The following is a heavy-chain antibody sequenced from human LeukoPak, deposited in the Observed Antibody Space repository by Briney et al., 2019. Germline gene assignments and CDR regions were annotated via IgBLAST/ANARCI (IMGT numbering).Heavy chain of an antibody. CDR1: GFTFSSYA. V-gene: IGHV3-30-3*01. CDR3: AREVGALDFDY. D-gene: IGHD1-26*01. Sequence: GGSLRLSCAASGFTFSSYAMHWVRQAPGEGLEWVAVISYDGTNKYYADSVKGRFTISRDNSKNTLYLQMNSLRAEDTAVFYCAREVGALDFDYWGQGTLVTVSS. CDR2: ISYDGTNK. J-gene: IGHJ4*02.